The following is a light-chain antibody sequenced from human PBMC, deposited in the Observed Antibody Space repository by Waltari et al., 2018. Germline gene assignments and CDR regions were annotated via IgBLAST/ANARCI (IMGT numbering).Light chain of an antibody. V-gene: IGKV3-15*01. Sequence: EIVMTQSPATLSVSPGGGATLSCRASRAIASNVAWYQQKPGQPLRLLIVDASPRATGIPERFSGSWSGTEFTLTISSLQSEDSAVYFWQQFNTRYSFGQGTKLEI. CDR2: DAS. CDR3: QQFNTRYS. CDR1: RAIASN. J-gene: IGKJ2*01.